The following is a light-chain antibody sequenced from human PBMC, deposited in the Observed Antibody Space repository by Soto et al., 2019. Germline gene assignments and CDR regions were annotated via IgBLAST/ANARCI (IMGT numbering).Light chain of an antibody. Sequence: EIVLTQSPVTLSLSPGERATLSCRASQSVSSSYLAWYQQQPDQAPRLLIYGAYSRATGLPDRFSGSGSGTDFTLTLSIMEPEDFELDYCQQYGCSRQAYTFGQGTKLEIK. CDR3: QQYGCSRQAYT. CDR2: GAY. J-gene: IGKJ2*01. CDR1: QSVSSSY. V-gene: IGKV3-20*01.